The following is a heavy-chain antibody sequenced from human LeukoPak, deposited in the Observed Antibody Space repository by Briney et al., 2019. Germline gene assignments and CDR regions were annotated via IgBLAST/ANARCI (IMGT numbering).Heavy chain of an antibody. D-gene: IGHD5-24*01. J-gene: IGHJ4*02. CDR2: ISAYNGNT. CDR1: GYTFTSYG. CDR3: AKSRLEMATIHYFDY. Sequence: ASVKVSCKASGYTFTSYGISWVRQAPGQGLEWMGWISAYNGNTNYAQKLQGRVTMTTDTSTSTAYMELRSLRSDDTAVYYCAKSRLEMATIHYFDYWGQGTLVTVSS. V-gene: IGHV1-18*01.